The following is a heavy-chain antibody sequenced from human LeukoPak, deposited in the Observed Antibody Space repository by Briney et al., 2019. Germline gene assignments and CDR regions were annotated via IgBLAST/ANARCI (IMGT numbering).Heavy chain of an antibody. CDR3: ARSSGWWSLDY. CDR2: FDTGFGT. D-gene: IGHD6-19*01. CDR1: GFTFSTAS. Sequence: GGSLRLSCAASGFTFSTASLHWVRQAPGRGLEWVSAFDTGFGTYYPDSPKGRFSISRDNSKNTLFLQMNSLRAEDTAVYYCARSSGWWSLDYWGQGTLVTVSS. V-gene: IGHV3-23*01. J-gene: IGHJ4*02.